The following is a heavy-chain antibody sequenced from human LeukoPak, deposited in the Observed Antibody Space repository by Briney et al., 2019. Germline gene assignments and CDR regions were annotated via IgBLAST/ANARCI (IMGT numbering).Heavy chain of an antibody. CDR2: ISYDGPNK. V-gene: IGHV3-30*04. J-gene: IGHJ4*02. CDR3: ARDRAEWLPYHDY. Sequence: GGSLRLSCAASGFTFSTYAMHWVRQAPGKGLEWVAAISYDGPNKRYADSVKGRFTISRDSSKNTLYLQMNSLRAEDAAVYYCARDRAEWLPYHDYWGQGTLVTVSS. CDR1: GFTFSTYA. D-gene: IGHD3-3*01.